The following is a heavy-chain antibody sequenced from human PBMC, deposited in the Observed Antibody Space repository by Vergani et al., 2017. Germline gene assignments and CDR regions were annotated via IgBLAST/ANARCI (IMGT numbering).Heavy chain of an antibody. CDR3: ATKSCGTPGCQIGYFRE. D-gene: IGHD1-1*01. CDR1: GFTSSYYG. CDR2: ISYDGTQK. J-gene: IGHJ1*01. V-gene: IGHV3-30*03. Sequence: AQLLESGGGLVQPGGSLRLSCAASGFTSSYYGMHWVRQAPGKGREWVAVISYDGTQKYYADSVKGRFTISRDNSKSTLYLQMNSLRTEDTAVYYCATKSCGTPGCQIGYFREWGQGTLVTVSS.